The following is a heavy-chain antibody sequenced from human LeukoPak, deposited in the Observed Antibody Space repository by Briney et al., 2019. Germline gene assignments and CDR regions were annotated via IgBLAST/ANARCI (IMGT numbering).Heavy chain of an antibody. V-gene: IGHV4-30-4*08. J-gene: IGHJ6*03. CDR2: IYYSGST. Sequence: SETLSLTCTVSGGSISSGDYYWLWIRRPPGKGLEWIGNIYYSGSTYYNPSLKSRVTISVDTSKNQFSLKLSSVTAADTAVYYCARVKGPSYYYYYMDVWGKGTTVTVSS. CDR1: GGSISSGDYY. CDR3: ARVKGPSYYYYYMDV.